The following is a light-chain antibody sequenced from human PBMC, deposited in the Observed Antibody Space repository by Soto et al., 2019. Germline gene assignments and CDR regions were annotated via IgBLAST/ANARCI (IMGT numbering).Light chain of an antibody. Sequence: DIQMTQSPSTLSASVGDRVTITCRASQSISSWLAWYQQKPGKAPKSLIYKASSLESGVPSRFSGGGSGTEFTLTISSLQPDDFATYYCQQYNSYPITFGQRTRLEIK. CDR2: KAS. V-gene: IGKV1-5*03. J-gene: IGKJ5*01. CDR1: QSISSW. CDR3: QQYNSYPIT.